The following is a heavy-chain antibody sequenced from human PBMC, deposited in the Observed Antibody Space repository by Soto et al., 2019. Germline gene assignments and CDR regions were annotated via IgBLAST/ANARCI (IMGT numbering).Heavy chain of an antibody. Sequence: QVQLVQSGSEVKKPGASVKVSCKTSGYTFTSYGITWVRQAPGQGLEWMGWISVYNGDTKYAQKVRGRVAMTTDTSASTAYMALRSMRSDDTAVYSCARYPVRRQTAMDWTYFDYWGQGTMVTVSS. CDR1: GYTFTSYG. D-gene: IGHD5-18*01. V-gene: IGHV1-18*01. CDR2: ISVYNGDT. J-gene: IGHJ4*02. CDR3: ARYPVRRQTAMDWTYFDY.